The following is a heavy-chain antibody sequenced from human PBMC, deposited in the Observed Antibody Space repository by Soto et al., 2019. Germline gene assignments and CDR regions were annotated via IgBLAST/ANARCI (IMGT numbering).Heavy chain of an antibody. CDR2: IKSKTDGGTT. Sequence: GGSLRLSCAASGFTFSNAWMNWVRQAPGKGLEWVGRIKSKTDGGTTDYAAPVKGRFTISRDDSKNTLYLQMNSLKTEDTAVYYCTTALEYYYDSSGYYLYYGMDVWGQGTTVTVSS. D-gene: IGHD3-22*01. J-gene: IGHJ6*02. V-gene: IGHV3-15*07. CDR3: TTALEYYYDSSGYYLYYGMDV. CDR1: GFTFSNAW.